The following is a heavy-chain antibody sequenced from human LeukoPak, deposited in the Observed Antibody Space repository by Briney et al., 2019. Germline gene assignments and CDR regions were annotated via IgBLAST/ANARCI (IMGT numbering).Heavy chain of an antibody. J-gene: IGHJ3*02. Sequence: ASAKVSCKASGYTFTGYYMHWVPQAPGQGLEWMGWINPNSGGTNYAQKFQGRVTMTRDTSISTAYMELSRLRSDDTAVYYCARVLETMVRGVRAQTDAFDIWGQGTMVTVSS. CDR2: INPNSGGT. D-gene: IGHD3-10*01. V-gene: IGHV1-2*02. CDR3: ARVLETMVRGVRAQTDAFDI. CDR1: GYTFTGYY.